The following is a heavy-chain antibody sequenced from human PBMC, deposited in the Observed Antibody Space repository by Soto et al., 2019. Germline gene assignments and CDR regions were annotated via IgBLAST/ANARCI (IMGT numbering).Heavy chain of an antibody. V-gene: IGHV1-46*01. Sequence: QVQLVQSGAEVKKPGASVKVSCKASGYTFTSYYMHWVRQAPGQGLEWMGIINPSGGSTSYAQKFQGRVTMTRDTSTSTVYMELSSLRSEDTAVYYCARDRYDILAGYYYGMDVWGQGTTVTVSS. CDR3: ARDRYDILAGYYYGMDV. CDR2: INPSGGST. D-gene: IGHD3-9*01. CDR1: GYTFTSYY. J-gene: IGHJ6*02.